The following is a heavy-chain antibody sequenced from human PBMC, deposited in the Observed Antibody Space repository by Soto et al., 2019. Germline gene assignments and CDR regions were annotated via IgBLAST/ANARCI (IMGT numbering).Heavy chain of an antibody. D-gene: IGHD5-12*01. J-gene: IGHJ4*02. V-gene: IGHV1-69*13. CDR1: GGTFSSYA. CDR3: ARDIPVGGYEDY. CDR2: IIPIFGTA. Sequence: SVKVSCKASGGTFSSYAISWVRQAPGQGLEWMGGIIPIFGTANYAQKFQGRVTITADESTSTAYMELSSLRSEDTAVYYCARDIPVGGYEDYWGQGTLVTVSS.